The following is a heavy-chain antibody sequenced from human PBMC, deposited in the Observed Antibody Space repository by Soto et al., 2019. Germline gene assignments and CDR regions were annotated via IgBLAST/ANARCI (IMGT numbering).Heavy chain of an antibody. V-gene: IGHV4-34*01. Sequence: NPSETLSLTCAVYGGSFSGYYWSWIRQPPGKGLEWIGEINHSGSTNYNPSLKSRVTISVDTSKNQFSLKLSSVTAADTAVYYCARVAGGEEDACSSTSCYDHYFDYWGQGTLVTVSS. CDR3: ARVAGGEEDACSSTSCYDHYFDY. CDR2: INHSGST. CDR1: GGSFSGYY. D-gene: IGHD2-2*01. J-gene: IGHJ4*02.